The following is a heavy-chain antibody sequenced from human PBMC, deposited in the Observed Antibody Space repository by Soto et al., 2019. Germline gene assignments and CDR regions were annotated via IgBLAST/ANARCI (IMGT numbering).Heavy chain of an antibody. CDR2: IYSSGST. CDR3: ARDSLALFDS. J-gene: IGHJ4*02. Sequence: SETLSLTCTVSDGSVSSGSYYWTWIRQPPGKGLEWIGYIYSSGSTLYNPSLKSRVIISVDTSMNQFSLKLSSVTAADTAVYYCARDSLALFDSWGQGALVTVSS. CDR1: DGSVSSGSYY. D-gene: IGHD5-12*01. V-gene: IGHV4-61*01.